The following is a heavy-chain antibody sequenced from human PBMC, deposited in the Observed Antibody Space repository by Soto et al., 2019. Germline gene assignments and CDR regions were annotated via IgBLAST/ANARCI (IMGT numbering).Heavy chain of an antibody. D-gene: IGHD5-12*01. Sequence: SETLSLTCTVSGGSISSYYWSWIRQPPGKGLEWIGYIYYSGSTNYNPSLKSRVTISVDTSKNQFSLKLSSVTAADTAVYYCARDRRDGYNYYYYYGMDVWGKGTTVTVSS. V-gene: IGHV4-59*01. CDR2: IYYSGST. CDR3: ARDRRDGYNYYYYYGMDV. CDR1: GGSISSYY. J-gene: IGHJ6*04.